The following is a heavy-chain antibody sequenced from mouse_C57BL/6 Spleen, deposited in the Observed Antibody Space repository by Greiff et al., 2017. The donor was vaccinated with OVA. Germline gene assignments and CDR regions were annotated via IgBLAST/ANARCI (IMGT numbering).Heavy chain of an antibody. J-gene: IGHJ3*01. CDR3: ARNCYDAFAY. V-gene: IGHV1-54*01. Sequence: VQLQESGAELVRPGTSVKVSCKASGYAFTNYLIEWVKQRPGQGLEWIGVINPGSGGTNYNEKFKGKATLTADKSYSTAYMQLSSLTSEDSAVYFCARNCYDAFAYWGQGTLVTVSA. D-gene: IGHD2-12*01. CDR2: INPGSGGT. CDR1: GYAFTNYL.